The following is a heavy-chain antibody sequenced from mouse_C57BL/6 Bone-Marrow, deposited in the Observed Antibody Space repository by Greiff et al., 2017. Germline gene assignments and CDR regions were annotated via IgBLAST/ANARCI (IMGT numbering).Heavy chain of an antibody. J-gene: IGHJ4*01. CDR2: IYPGDGDT. CDR1: GYAFSSSW. D-gene: IGHD2-1*01. V-gene: IGHV1-82*01. Sequence: VQLQQSGPELVKPGASVKISCKASGYAFSSSWMNWVKQRPGKGLEWIGRIYPGDGDTNYNGKFKGKATLTADKSYSTAYMQISSLTSEDSAVYFWALLWPAWVCYYAMDYWGQGTSVTVSS. CDR3: ALLWPAWVCYYAMDY.